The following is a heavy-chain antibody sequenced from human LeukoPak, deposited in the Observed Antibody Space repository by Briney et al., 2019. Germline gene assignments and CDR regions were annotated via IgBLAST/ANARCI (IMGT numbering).Heavy chain of an antibody. V-gene: IGHV3-48*03. CDR1: GFTFSSYE. CDR3: ARSPGGGYNYHPDY. D-gene: IGHD5-24*01. Sequence: GGSLRLSCAASGFTFSSYEMNWVRQAPGKGLEWVSYISSSGSTIYYADSVKGRFTISRDNAKNSLYLQMNSLRAEDTAVYYCARSPGGGYNYHPDYWGQGTLVTVSS. J-gene: IGHJ4*02. CDR2: ISSSGSTI.